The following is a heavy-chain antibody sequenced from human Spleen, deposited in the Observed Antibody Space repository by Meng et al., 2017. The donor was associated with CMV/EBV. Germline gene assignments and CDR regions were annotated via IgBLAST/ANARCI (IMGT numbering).Heavy chain of an antibody. D-gene: IGHD1-26*01. V-gene: IGHV3-15*01. CDR2: IKSKTDGGTT. CDR3: TTDGSYGFDY. Sequence: GESLKISCAVSGLTFSHAWMSWVRQAPGKGLEWVGRIKSKTDGGTTDYAAPVKGRFTISRDDSKNTLYLQMNSLKTEDTAVYYCTTDGSYGFDYWGQGTLVTVSS. CDR1: GLTFSHAW. J-gene: IGHJ4*02.